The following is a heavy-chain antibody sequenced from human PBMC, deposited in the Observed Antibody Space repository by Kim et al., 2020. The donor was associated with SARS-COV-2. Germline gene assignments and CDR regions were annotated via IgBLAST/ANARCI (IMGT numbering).Heavy chain of an antibody. J-gene: IGHJ6*02. CDR2: ISGSSSHI. CDR1: GFTFSSYS. CDR3: VGDDRIYYGMDV. Sequence: GGSLRLSCAASGFTFSSYSMNWVRQAPGKGLEWVASISGSSSHIYYTDLVKGRFTISRDNAKNSLYLQMNSLRAEDTAVFYCVGDDRIYYGMDVWGQGTTVTVSS. V-gene: IGHV3-21*01.